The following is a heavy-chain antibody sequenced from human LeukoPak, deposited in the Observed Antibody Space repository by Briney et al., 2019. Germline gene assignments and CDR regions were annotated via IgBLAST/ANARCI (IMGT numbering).Heavy chain of an antibody. V-gene: IGHV4-30-4*01. Sequence: SETLSLTCTVSGGSISSGDYYWSWIRQPPGKGLEWIGYIYYSGSTYYNPSLKSRVTISVDTSKNQFSLKLSSVTAADTAVYYCARDGRYDSSGCPWAAFDIWGQGTMVTVSS. CDR2: IYYSGST. CDR3: ARDGRYDSSGCPWAAFDI. J-gene: IGHJ3*02. D-gene: IGHD3-22*01. CDR1: GGSISSGDYY.